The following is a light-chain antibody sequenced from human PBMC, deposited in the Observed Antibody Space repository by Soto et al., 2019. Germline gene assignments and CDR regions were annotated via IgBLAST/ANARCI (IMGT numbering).Light chain of an antibody. Sequence: DIQMTQYPSTLSASVGDRVTITCRASQSISSWLAWYQQKPGKAPKLLIFDASSLQSGVPSRLRGSGSGTHFTITISSIQNEDFATYYCQQANTFPLTFGQGTRLEIK. J-gene: IGKJ5*01. CDR2: DAS. V-gene: IGKV1-5*01. CDR3: QQANTFPLT. CDR1: QSISSW.